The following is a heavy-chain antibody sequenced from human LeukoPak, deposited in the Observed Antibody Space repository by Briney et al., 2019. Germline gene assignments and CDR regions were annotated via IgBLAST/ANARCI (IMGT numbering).Heavy chain of an antibody. CDR1: GYTFTGYY. CDR3: ARDQLPQLSDY. V-gene: IGHV1-18*04. Sequence: ASVKVSCKASGYTFTGYYMHWVRQAPGQGLEWMGWISAYNGNTNYAQKLQGRVTMTTDTSTSTAYMELRSLRSDDTAVYYCARDQLPQLSDYWGQGTLVTVSS. J-gene: IGHJ4*02. D-gene: IGHD2-2*01. CDR2: ISAYNGNT.